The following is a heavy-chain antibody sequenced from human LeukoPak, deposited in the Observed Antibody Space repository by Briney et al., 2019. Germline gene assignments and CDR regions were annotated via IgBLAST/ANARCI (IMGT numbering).Heavy chain of an antibody. CDR3: ARGSSGWYVEYYFDY. CDR2: IKQDGSEK. D-gene: IGHD6-19*01. V-gene: IGHV3-7*01. Sequence: GGSLRLSCAASGFTFSSYWMSWVRQAPGKGLEWVANIKQDGSEKYYVDSVKGRFTISRDNAKNSLYLQMNSLRAEDTAVYYCARGSSGWYVEYYFDYRGQGTLVTVSS. CDR1: GFTFSSYW. J-gene: IGHJ4*02.